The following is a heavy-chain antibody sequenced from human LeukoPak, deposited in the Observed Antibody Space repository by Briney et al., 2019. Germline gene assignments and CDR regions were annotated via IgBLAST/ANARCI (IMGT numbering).Heavy chain of an antibody. CDR1: GGSISSYY. CDR3: AREEPYSYYYDSSGYYRGWFDP. Sequence: SETLSLTCTVSGGSISSYYWSWIRQPPGKGLEWIGYIYYSGSTNYNPSLKSRVTISVDTSKNQFSLKLSSMTAADTAVCYCAREEPYSYYYDSSGYYRGWFDPWGQGTLVTVSS. J-gene: IGHJ5*02. D-gene: IGHD3-22*01. CDR2: IYYSGST. V-gene: IGHV4-59*01.